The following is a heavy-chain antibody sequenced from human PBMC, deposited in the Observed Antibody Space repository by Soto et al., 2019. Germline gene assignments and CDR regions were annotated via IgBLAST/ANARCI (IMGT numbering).Heavy chain of an antibody. CDR2: ISGSGGST. D-gene: IGHD6-13*01. CDR1: GFTFSSYA. J-gene: IGHJ5*02. V-gene: IGHV3-23*01. Sequence: EVQLLESGGGLVQPGGSLRLSCAASGFTFSSYAMSWVRQAPGKGLEWVSAISGSGGSTYYADSVKGRFTISRDNSKNPLYLHRNSLRAEDTAVYYCAKEFEQDSFHPCGQGTLVTVSS. CDR3: AKEFEQDSFHP.